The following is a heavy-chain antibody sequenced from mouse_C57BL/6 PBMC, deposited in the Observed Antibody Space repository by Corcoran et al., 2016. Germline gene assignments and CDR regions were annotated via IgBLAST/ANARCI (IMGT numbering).Heavy chain of an antibody. D-gene: IGHD1-1*01. CDR1: GYTFTDYY. V-gene: IGHV1-26*01. Sequence: EVQLQQSGPELVKPGASVKISCKASGYTFTDYYMNWVKQSHGKSLEWIGDINPNNGGTSYNQKFKGKATLTVDKSSSTAYMELRSLTSEDSAVYYCARETTVVGYFDVWGTGTTVTVSS. CDR2: INPNNGGT. J-gene: IGHJ1*03. CDR3: ARETTVVGYFDV.